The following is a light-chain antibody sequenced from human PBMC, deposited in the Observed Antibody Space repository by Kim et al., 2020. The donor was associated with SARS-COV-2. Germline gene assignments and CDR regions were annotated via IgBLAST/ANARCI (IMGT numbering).Light chain of an antibody. V-gene: IGLV2-14*03. J-gene: IGLJ2*01. CDR1: SSDIGGYKY. CDR3: SSYTSSSTLEV. Sequence: QSALTQPASVSGSPGQSITISCTGTSSDIGGYKYGSWYQQHPGKAPKLMIYDVSNRPSGVSNRFSGSKSGNTASLTISGLQAEDEADYYCSSYTSSSTLEVFGGGTQLTVL. CDR2: DVS.